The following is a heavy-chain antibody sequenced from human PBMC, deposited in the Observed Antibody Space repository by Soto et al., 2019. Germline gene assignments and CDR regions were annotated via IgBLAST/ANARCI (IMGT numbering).Heavy chain of an antibody. CDR3: ARDEQAGWFGEPNWFDP. Sequence: GASVKVSCKASGYTFTSYGISWVRQAPGQGLEWMGWISAYNGNTNYAQKLQGRVTMTTDTSTSTAYMELRSLRSDDTAVYYCARDEQAGWFGEPNWFDPWGQGTLVTAPQ. J-gene: IGHJ5*02. V-gene: IGHV1-18*01. CDR1: GYTFTSYG. CDR2: ISAYNGNT. D-gene: IGHD3-10*01.